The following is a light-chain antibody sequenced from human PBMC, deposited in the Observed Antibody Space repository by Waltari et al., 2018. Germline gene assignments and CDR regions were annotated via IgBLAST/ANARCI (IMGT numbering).Light chain of an antibody. V-gene: IGLV6-57*01. J-gene: IGLJ3*02. CDR2: EDN. CDR3: QSYDGTIWV. CDR1: RGNISATY. Sequence: FLLTQPHSVSESPGETVTLSCTRNRGNISATYVQWFQQRPGRSPTTVIYEDNHRPSGVPDRYSASVDTSSNSASLTISGLKTEDEADYYCQSYDGTIWVFGGGTKLTVL.